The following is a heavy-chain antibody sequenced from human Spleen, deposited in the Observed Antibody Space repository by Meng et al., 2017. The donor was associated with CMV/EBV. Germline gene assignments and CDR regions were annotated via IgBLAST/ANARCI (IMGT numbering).Heavy chain of an antibody. Sequence: QVQLVESGGGLVKPGXSLRLSCAASGFTFSDYYMSWIRQAPGKGLEWVSYISSSSSYTNYADSVKGRFTISRDNSKNTLYLQMNSLRAEDTAVYYCARDLVFGTTLGGFDPWGQGTLVTVSS. J-gene: IGHJ5*02. CDR1: GFTFSDYY. V-gene: IGHV3-11*06. CDR3: ARDLVFGTTLGGFDP. D-gene: IGHD1-7*01. CDR2: ISSSSSYT.